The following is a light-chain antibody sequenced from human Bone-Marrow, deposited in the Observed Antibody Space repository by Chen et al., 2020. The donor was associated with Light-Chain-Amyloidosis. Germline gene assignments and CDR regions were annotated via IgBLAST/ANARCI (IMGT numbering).Light chain of an antibody. CDR2: CSS. J-gene: IGKJ4*01. V-gene: IGKV3-20*01. Sequence: EIVLTQSPGTLSLSPGEEANLSCRASQTISSNYLTCYQQKFGQAPRLLIYCSSSRATGIPDRFTGSGSGTDFTLTINRLGPEDFAMYYCQQYGTSPLTFGGGTKVEIK. CDR3: QQYGTSPLT. CDR1: QTISSNY.